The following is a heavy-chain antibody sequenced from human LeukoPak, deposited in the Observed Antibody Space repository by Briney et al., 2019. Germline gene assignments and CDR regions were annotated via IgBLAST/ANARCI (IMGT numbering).Heavy chain of an antibody. V-gene: IGHV1-69*05. CDR3: GRGDGYGYNWFEP. J-gene: IGHJ5*02. Sequence: SSVTVSCKASGYTFTSYDINLVRQAPAPGLEWMGRIIPNFGTGNYAQKFQGRVTITMYESTSTAYMELSSLRSEDTAVYYCGRGDGYGYNWFEPWGQGTLVTLSS. CDR2: IIPNFGTG. D-gene: IGHD4-17*01. CDR1: GYTFTSYD.